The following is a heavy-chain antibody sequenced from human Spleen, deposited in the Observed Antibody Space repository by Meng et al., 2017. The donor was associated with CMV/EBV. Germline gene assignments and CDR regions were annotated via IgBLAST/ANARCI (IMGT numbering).Heavy chain of an antibody. V-gene: IGHV4-4*02. CDR1: SISGSNW. Sequence: SISGSNWWIWVRQAPGTGLAGLGEIYHRGSTNCNPSLKSRVTISVDKSKNQFSLKLSSVTAADTAVYYCARYCSSTSCYTEARWFDPWGQGTLVTVSS. D-gene: IGHD2-2*02. CDR2: IYHRGST. CDR3: ARYCSSTSCYTEARWFDP. J-gene: IGHJ5*02.